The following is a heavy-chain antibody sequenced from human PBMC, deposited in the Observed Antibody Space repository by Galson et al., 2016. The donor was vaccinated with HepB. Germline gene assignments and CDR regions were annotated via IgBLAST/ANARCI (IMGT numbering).Heavy chain of an antibody. Sequence: SETLSLTCNVSGGSISSYFWSWIRQPPGKELEWIGYTYKTGSTNYSPSLKSRVSISVDTSRNQFSLKVRSVTAADTAVYYCARGVTGTPYFDFWGQGALVTVSS. CDR2: TYKTGST. J-gene: IGHJ4*02. CDR3: ARGVTGTPYFDF. D-gene: IGHD1-14*01. CDR1: GGSISSYF. V-gene: IGHV4-59*01.